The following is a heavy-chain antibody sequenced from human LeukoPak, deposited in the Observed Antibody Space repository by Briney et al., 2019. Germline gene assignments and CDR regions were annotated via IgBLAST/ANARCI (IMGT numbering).Heavy chain of an antibody. CDR2: TYTSGST. Sequence: SETLSLTCTVSGGSISSGSYYWSWIRQPAGKGLEWIGRTYTSGSTNYNPSLKSRVTISVDTSKNQFSLKLSSVTAADTAVYYCARGGAARFWDYFDYGGQGTLVTVSS. D-gene: IGHD6-6*01. CDR1: GGSISSGSYY. CDR3: ARGGAARFWDYFDY. V-gene: IGHV4-61*02. J-gene: IGHJ4*02.